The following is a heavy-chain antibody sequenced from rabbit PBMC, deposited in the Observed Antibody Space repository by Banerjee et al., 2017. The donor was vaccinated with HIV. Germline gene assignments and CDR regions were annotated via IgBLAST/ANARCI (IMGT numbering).Heavy chain of an antibody. CDR3: ARGPNGAGSFNL. CDR2: IYGGSSGST. CDR1: GFSFSNDYW. V-gene: IGHV1S45*01. Sequence: EESGGGLVKPEGSLTLTCTASGFSFSNDYWICWVRQAPGKGLEWIGCIYGGSSGSTHYASWAKGRFTISKTSSTTVTLQMTSLTAADTATYFCARGPNGAGSFNLWGPGTLVTVS. J-gene: IGHJ4*01. D-gene: IGHD4-2*01.